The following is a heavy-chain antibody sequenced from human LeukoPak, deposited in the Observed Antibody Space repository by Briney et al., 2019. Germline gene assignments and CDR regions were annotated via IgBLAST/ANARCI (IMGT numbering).Heavy chain of an antibody. D-gene: IGHD3-22*01. CDR3: ARDAGYYYDSSGYSWAFDI. CDR1: GGSISSYY. CDR2: IHYSGST. V-gene: IGHV4-59*12. J-gene: IGHJ3*02. Sequence: PSETLSLTCTVSGGSISSYYWSWIRQPPGKGLEWIGYIHYSGSTNYNPSLKSRVTISADASKNQFFLRLTSVAAADTAVYYCARDAGYYYDSSGYSWAFDIWGQGTMVTVSS.